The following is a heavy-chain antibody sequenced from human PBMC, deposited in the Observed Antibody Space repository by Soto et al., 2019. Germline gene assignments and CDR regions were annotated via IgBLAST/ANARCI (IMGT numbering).Heavy chain of an antibody. CDR3: ARGKVTFPYGMDV. D-gene: IGHD5-18*01. V-gene: IGHV3-30-3*01. CDR2: ISYDGSNK. Sequence: LRLSCAASGFTFSSYAMHWVRQAPGKGLEWVAVISYDGSNKYYADSVKGRFTISRDNSKNTLYLQMNSLRAEDTAVYYCARGKVTFPYGMDVWGQGTTVTVSS. J-gene: IGHJ6*02. CDR1: GFTFSSYA.